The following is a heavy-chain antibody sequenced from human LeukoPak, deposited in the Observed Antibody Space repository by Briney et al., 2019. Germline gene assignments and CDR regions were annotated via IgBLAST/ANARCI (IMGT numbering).Heavy chain of an antibody. J-gene: IGHJ4*02. CDR1: GFTFSSYT. Sequence: GGSLRLSCAASGFTFSSYTMHWVRQAPGQGLEWVAVISYDGSNKYYADSVKGRFTISGDTSKNTLYLQMNGLRAEDTAVYYCARDRCSSTSCYTHYFDYWGQGTLVTVSS. D-gene: IGHD2-2*02. CDR2: ISYDGSNK. CDR3: ARDRCSSTSCYTHYFDY. V-gene: IGHV3-30-3*01.